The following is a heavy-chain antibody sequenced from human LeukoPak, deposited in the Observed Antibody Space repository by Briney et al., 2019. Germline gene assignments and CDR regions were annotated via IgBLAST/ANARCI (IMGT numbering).Heavy chain of an antibody. V-gene: IGHV1-18*04. Sequence: EASVKVSCKASGYTFTGYYMHWVRQAPGQGLEWMGWISAYNGNTNYAQKLQGRVTMTTDTSTSTAYMELRSLRSDDTAIYYCARGGSGSSTWFDLWGQGTLVTVSS. CDR2: ISAYNGNT. CDR1: GYTFTGYY. CDR3: ARGGSGSSTWFDL. D-gene: IGHD2-15*01. J-gene: IGHJ5*02.